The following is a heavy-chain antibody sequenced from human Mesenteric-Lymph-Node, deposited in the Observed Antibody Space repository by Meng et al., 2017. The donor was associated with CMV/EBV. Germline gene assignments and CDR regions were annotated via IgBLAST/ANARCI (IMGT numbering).Heavy chain of an antibody. CDR3: ARTFPIYCSSTSCYFDY. CDR1: GYSFNTYW. Sequence: GESLKISCKGSGYSFNTYWIGWVRQEPGKGLEWMGIIYPGASEIRYSPSFQGQVTISADKSISTAYLQWSSLKASDTAMYYCARTFPIYCSSTSCYFDYWGQGTLVTSPQ. J-gene: IGHJ4*02. D-gene: IGHD2-2*01. CDR2: IYPGASEI. V-gene: IGHV5-51*01.